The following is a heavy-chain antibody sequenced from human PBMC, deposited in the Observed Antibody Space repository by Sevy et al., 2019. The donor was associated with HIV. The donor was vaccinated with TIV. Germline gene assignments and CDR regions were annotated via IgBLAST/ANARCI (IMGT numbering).Heavy chain of an antibody. CDR2: IKHDGSEN. D-gene: IGHD3-9*01. J-gene: IGHJ4*02. CDR1: GFSFNNHW. Sequence: GGSLRLSCAASGFSFNNHWMSWVRQAPEKGLEWVANIKHDGSENYYADSLEGRFAVSRDNAKNSLFLQINSLRVEDTAVYFCARLPTALQSFNYLLSTYFDSWGQGTLVTVSS. CDR3: ARLPTALQSFNYLLSTYFDS. V-gene: IGHV3-7*01.